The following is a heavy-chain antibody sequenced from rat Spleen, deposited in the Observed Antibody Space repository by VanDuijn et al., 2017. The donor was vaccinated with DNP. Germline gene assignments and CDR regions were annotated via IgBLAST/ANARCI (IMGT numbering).Heavy chain of an antibody. CDR1: GITFSNSG. CDR3: ARQRVYTTDYSYYFDY. CDR2: ISYEGSST. D-gene: IGHD1-6*01. Sequence: EVQLVESGGGLVQPGRSLKLSCAASGITFSNSGMHWIRQAPKKGLEWVATISYEGSSTDYRDSVKGRFTISRDNAKSTLYLQMDSLRSEDTATYYCARQRVYTTDYSYYFDYWGQGVMVTVSS. J-gene: IGHJ2*01. V-gene: IGHV5-7*01.